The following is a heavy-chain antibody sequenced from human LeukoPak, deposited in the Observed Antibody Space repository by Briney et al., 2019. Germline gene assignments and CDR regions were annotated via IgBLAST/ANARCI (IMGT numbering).Heavy chain of an antibody. D-gene: IGHD2-21*02. CDR3: ARVHDCGGDCPDY. Sequence: GGSLRLSCAASGFTFSSYAMHWVRQAPGKGLEWVAVISYDGSNKYYADSVKGRFTISRDNSKNTLYLQMNSLRAEDTAVYYCARVHDCGGDCPDYWGQGTLVTVSS. CDR1: GFTFSSYA. V-gene: IGHV3-30-3*01. J-gene: IGHJ4*02. CDR2: ISYDGSNK.